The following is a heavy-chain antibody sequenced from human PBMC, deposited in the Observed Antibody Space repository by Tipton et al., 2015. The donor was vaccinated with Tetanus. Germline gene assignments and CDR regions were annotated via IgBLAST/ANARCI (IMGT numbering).Heavy chain of an antibody. V-gene: IGHV4-34*01. CDR3: ARIRQVGKPGPCFDY. CDR2: INRRGIT. CDR1: GGSFNGYY. D-gene: IGHD7-27*01. J-gene: IGHJ4*02. Sequence: TLSLTCAVYGGSFNGYYYNWIRQPPGKGLEWIGEINRRGITNYNPSLKSRVTLSVGTSKTHFSLNLSSGTAADTAVYYCARIRQVGKPGPCFDYWGQGTLVTVSS.